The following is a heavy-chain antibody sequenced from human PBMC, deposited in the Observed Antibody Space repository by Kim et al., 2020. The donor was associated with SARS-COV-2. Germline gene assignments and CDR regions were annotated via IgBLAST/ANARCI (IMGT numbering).Heavy chain of an antibody. CDR1: GGSFSGYY. V-gene: IGHV4-34*01. Sequence: SETLSLTCAVYGGSFSGYYWSWIRQPPGKGLEWIGEINHSGSTNYNPSLKSRVTISVDTSKNQFSLKLSSVTAADTAVYYCARVEGPVPAATNGMDVWGQGTTVTVSS. CDR3: ARVEGPVPAATNGMDV. J-gene: IGHJ6*02. CDR2: INHSGST. D-gene: IGHD2-2*01.